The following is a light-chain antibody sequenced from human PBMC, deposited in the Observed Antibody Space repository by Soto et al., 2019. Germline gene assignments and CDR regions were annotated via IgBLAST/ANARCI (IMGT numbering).Light chain of an antibody. Sequence: QSVLTQPRSVSGSPGQSVTMSCTGTSSDVGGYDYVSWYQQHPGKAPKLMIYDVTKRPSGVPDRFSGSRSGNTASLTISGLRAEDEADYYCCSFSGSNTLYVFGTGTKVTVL. CDR1: SSDVGGYDY. CDR2: DVT. CDR3: CSFSGSNTLYV. V-gene: IGLV2-11*02. J-gene: IGLJ1*01.